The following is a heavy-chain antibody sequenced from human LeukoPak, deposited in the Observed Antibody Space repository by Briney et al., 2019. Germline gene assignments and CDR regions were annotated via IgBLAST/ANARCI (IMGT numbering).Heavy chain of an antibody. CDR3: ARGYGPFDY. CDR1: GGSISSYY. CDR2: IYYSGST. V-gene: IGHV4-59*01. D-gene: IGHD5-18*01. J-gene: IGHJ4*02. Sequence: SETLSLTCTVSGGSISSYYWSWIRQPPGKGLEWIGYIYYSGSTNYNPSLKSRVTISVDTSRNQFSLKLSSVTAADTAVYYCARGYGPFDYWGQGTLVTVSS.